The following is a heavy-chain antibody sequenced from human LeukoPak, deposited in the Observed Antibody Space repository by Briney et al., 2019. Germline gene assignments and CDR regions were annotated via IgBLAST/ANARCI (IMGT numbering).Heavy chain of an antibody. Sequence: ASVKVSCKASGYTFTGYYMHWVRQAPGQGLGWMGWINPSGGSTSYAQKFQGRVTMTRDTSTSTVYMELSSLRSEDTAVYYCARDQGDGYNNYYYGMDVWAKGPRSPSP. CDR3: ARDQGDGYNNYYYGMDV. V-gene: IGHV1-46*01. CDR1: GYTFTGYY. D-gene: IGHD5-24*01. CDR2: INPSGGST. J-gene: IGHJ6*02.